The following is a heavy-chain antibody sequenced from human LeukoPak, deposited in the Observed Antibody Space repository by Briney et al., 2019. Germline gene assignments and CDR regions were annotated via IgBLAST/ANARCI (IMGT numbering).Heavy chain of an antibody. Sequence: ASVKVSCKASGYTFTGYNIHWVRQAPGQGLEWMGWINPNSGGTNYARKFQGRVTMTRDTSISTAYMELNRLRSDDTAVYYCARGQYYDFWSGYYYSPHFDYWGQGTLVTVSS. D-gene: IGHD3-3*01. V-gene: IGHV1-2*02. CDR3: ARGQYYDFWSGYYYSPHFDY. CDR1: GYTFTGYN. CDR2: INPNSGGT. J-gene: IGHJ4*02.